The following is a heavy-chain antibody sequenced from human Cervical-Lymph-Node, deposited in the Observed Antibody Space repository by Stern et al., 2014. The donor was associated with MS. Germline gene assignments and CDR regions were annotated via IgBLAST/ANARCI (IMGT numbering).Heavy chain of an antibody. V-gene: IGHV3-23*04. Sequence: EVQLVESGGGLVQPGGSLSLSCAASGFSFSIYAMNWVRQAPGQGLEWVSAIRGSGGSTYYADSVTGRFTISRDNSKNTLYLQMDSLRAEDTAVYYCAKGLRQQLVPFDSWGQGTLVTVSS. CDR3: AKGLRQQLVPFDS. CDR1: GFSFSIYA. CDR2: IRGSGGST. J-gene: IGHJ4*02. D-gene: IGHD6-13*01.